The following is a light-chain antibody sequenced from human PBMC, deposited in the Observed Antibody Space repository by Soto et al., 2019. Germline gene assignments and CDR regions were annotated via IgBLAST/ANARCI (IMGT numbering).Light chain of an antibody. J-gene: IGLJ2*01. Sequence: QSALTQPASVSGSPGQSITISCTGTSSDVGGYNYVSWYQQYPGKAPKLMIYDVSNRPSGVSNRFSGSKSGNTASLTISGLQAEDEADYYCNSYTSNNTPVVFGGGTKVTVL. V-gene: IGLV2-14*01. CDR2: DVS. CDR1: SSDVGGYNY. CDR3: NSYTSNNTPVV.